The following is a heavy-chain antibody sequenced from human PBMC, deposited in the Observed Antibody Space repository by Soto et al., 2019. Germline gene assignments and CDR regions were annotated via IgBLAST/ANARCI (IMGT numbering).Heavy chain of an antibody. Sequence: QVQLVQSGAEVKKPGASVKVSCKASGYTFNNYNIHWVRQAPGQGLEWMGKINPSGGSTNYAEKCEGRVXXTXDXXTRTVYVELSGLRSEDTALYYCASVHCGGDCYFDYWGQGTLVTVSS. CDR2: INPSGGST. CDR3: ASVHCGGDCYFDY. J-gene: IGHJ4*02. CDR1: GYTFNNYN. V-gene: IGHV1-46*02. D-gene: IGHD2-21*02.